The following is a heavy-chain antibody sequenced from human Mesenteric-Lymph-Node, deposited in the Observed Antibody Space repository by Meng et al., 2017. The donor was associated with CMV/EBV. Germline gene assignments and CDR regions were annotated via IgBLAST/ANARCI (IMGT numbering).Heavy chain of an antibody. V-gene: IGHV4-34*01. D-gene: IGHD1-26*01. Sequence: GSLRLSCAVYGGSFSGYYWGWIRQPPGKGLEWIGSIYYSGSTYYNPSLKSRVTISVDTSKNQFSLKLSSVTAADTAVYYCARSPWTTTPFDYWGQGTLVTVSS. CDR1: GGSFSGYY. J-gene: IGHJ4*02. CDR2: IYYSGST. CDR3: ARSPWTTTPFDY.